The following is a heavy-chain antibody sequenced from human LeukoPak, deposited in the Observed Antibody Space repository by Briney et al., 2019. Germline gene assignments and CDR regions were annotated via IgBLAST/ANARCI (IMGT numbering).Heavy chain of an antibody. CDR1: GYTFTVFY. D-gene: IGHD6-13*01. CDR2: INPHSADS. V-gene: IGHV1-2*02. CDR3: GRWDGYSSSPDY. J-gene: IGHJ4*02. Sequence: ASVTVSFKGSGYTFTVFYKHWVRRAQGQGIERVGWINPHSADSSYSQKFLGRVTMTRDMSISTIYLELTRLISDDTALYYCGRWDGYSSSPDYWGQGTMVTVSS.